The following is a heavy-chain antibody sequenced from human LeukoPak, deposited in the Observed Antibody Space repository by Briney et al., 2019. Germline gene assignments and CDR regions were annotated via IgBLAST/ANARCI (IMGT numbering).Heavy chain of an antibody. D-gene: IGHD4-17*01. J-gene: IGHJ4*02. CDR1: GFTFSSYW. Sequence: GGSLRLSCAASGFTFSSYWMHWVRQAPGKGLVWVSCINSYGSITNYADSVKGRFTIPRHNAKNTLYLQMNSLRAEDMAIYYCARNLGLRGDYWGQGTLVTVSS. CDR2: INSYGSIT. V-gene: IGHV3-74*01. CDR3: ARNLGLRGDY.